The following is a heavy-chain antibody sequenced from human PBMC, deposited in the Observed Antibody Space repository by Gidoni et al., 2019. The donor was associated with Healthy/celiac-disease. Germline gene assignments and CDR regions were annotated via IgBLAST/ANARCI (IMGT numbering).Heavy chain of an antibody. CDR2: IWYDGSNK. J-gene: IGHJ4*02. Sequence: QVQLVESGGGVVQPGRSLRLSCAASGFSFSSYGRPWVRQAPGKGLEWVAVIWYDGSNKYYADSVKGRFTISRDNSKTTLYLQMNSLRAEDTAVYYCARAGLSTMIVRPQYYFDYWGQGTLVTVSS. V-gene: IGHV3-33*01. D-gene: IGHD3-22*01. CDR1: GFSFSSYG. CDR3: ARAGLSTMIVRPQYYFDY.